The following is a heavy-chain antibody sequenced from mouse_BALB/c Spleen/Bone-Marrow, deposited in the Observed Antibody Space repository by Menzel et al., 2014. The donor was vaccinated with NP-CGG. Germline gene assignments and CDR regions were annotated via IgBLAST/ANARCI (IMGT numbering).Heavy chain of an antibody. V-gene: IGHV1-9*01. CDR1: GYTFSSYW. CDR2: ILPGSGST. Sequence: VQLQQSGAELMKPGASVKISCKATGYTFSSYWIEWVKQRPGHGLEWIGEILPGSGSTNYNEKFKGKATFTADTSSNTAYRQPSSLTSEGAAVYWSARGGGGGGYWYFDGWGAGTTVTVSS. CDR3: ARGGGGGGYWYFDG. J-gene: IGHJ1*01.